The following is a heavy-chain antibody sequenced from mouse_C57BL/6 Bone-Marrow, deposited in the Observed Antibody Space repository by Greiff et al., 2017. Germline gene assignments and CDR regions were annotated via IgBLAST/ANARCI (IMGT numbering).Heavy chain of an antibody. V-gene: IGHV1-81*01. Sequence: VQLQESGAELARPGASVKLSCKASGYTFTSYGISWVKQRTGQGLEWIGEIYPRSGNTYYNEKFKGKATLTADKSSSTAYMELRSLTSEDSAVYFCARDSNHAMDYWGQGTSVTVSS. CDR2: IYPRSGNT. D-gene: IGHD2-5*01. CDR1: GYTFTSYG. J-gene: IGHJ4*01. CDR3: ARDSNHAMDY.